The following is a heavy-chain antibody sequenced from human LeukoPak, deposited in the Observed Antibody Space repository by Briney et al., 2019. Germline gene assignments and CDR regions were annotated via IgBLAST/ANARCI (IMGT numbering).Heavy chain of an antibody. J-gene: IGHJ4*02. D-gene: IGHD3-22*01. CDR2: IKQDGSEK. Sequence: GGSLRLSCAASGFTFSSYWMSWVRQAPGKGLEWVANIKQDGSEKYYVDSVKGRFTISRDNAKNSLYLQMNSLRAENTAVYYCARDSLLMYYYDSSGFDYWGQGTLVTVSS. CDR3: ARDSLLMYYYDSSGFDY. V-gene: IGHV3-7*01. CDR1: GFTFSSYW.